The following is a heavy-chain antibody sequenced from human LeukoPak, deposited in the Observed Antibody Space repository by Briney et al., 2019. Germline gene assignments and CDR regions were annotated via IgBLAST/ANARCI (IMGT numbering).Heavy chain of an antibody. V-gene: IGHV4-39*01. D-gene: IGHD3-10*02. Sequence: PSETLSLTCTVSGGSTSNTSYYWGWIRQPPGKGLEWIGSIYYSGSTYYNPSLKSRVTISVDTSKNQFSLKLSSVTAADTAVYYCASHSSYVSPSRSWGRGPLVTVSP. J-gene: IGHJ5*02. CDR1: GGSTSNTSYY. CDR2: IYYSGST. CDR3: ASHSSYVSPSRS.